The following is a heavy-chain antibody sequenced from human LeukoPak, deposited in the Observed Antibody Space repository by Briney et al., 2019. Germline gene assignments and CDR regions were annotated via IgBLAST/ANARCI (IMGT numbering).Heavy chain of an antibody. CDR1: GFIFSSHV. Sequence: GGTLRLSCAVSGFIFSSHVLNWVRQAPGKGLDWVSGISVSGGSTDYADPSKGRFTISRDNSKNTLYLQMNSMRGDETAVYYCAKDVHWGQGTLVTVSS. J-gene: IGHJ4*02. V-gene: IGHV3-23*01. CDR2: ISVSGGST. CDR3: AKDVH.